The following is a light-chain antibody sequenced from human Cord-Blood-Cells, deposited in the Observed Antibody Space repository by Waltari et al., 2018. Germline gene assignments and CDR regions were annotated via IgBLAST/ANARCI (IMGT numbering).Light chain of an antibody. CDR2: KDS. Sequence: SYELTQPPSVSVSPGQTARITCPGDALPKQYAYWYQQKPGQAPALVIYKDSERPSGIPERFTGSSSGKTVTLTISGVQAEDEADYYCQSADSSGTYRVFGGGTKLTVL. V-gene: IGLV3-25*03. CDR3: QSADSSGTYRV. J-gene: IGLJ3*02. CDR1: ALPKQY.